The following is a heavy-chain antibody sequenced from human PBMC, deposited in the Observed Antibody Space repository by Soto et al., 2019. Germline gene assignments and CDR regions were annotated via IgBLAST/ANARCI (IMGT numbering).Heavy chain of an antibody. CDR3: ARIRNTRGSGWYYFDD. CDR2: IFSNDEK. J-gene: IGHJ4*02. D-gene: IGHD6-19*01. V-gene: IGHV2-26*01. CDR1: GFSLSNARMG. Sequence: SGPTLVNPTETLTLTCTVSGFSLSNARMGVSWIRQPPGKALEWLAHIFSNDEKSYSTSLKSRLTISKDTSKSQVVLTMTNMDPVDTATYYCARIRNTRGSGWYYFDDWGQGTLVTGSS.